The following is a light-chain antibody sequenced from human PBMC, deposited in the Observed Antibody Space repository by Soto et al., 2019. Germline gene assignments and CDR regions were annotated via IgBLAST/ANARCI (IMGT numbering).Light chain of an antibody. Sequence: ENVLTQSPGTLSLSPGDRATLSCRASQSLSRTYIAWYQQQPGQAPRLLIYGASNRATGIPDRFSGSGSGTDFTLTISRLEPEDFAVYYCQLYGGSPPLTFGGGAKGEIK. CDR1: QSLSRTY. V-gene: IGKV3-20*01. CDR3: QLYGGSPPLT. CDR2: GAS. J-gene: IGKJ4*01.